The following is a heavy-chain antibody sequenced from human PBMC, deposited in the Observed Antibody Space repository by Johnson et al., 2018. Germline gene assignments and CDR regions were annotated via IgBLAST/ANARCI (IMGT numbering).Heavy chain of an antibody. D-gene: IGHD2-2*01. CDR1: EFSFSNNA. CDR2: IRDFDGRT. J-gene: IGHJ6*02. Sequence: VQLQESGGGLVKXGGSLRLXCAVSEFSFSNNAMTWVRQAPGQGLEWVSTIRDFDGRTFSADSVTGRFTIYSDNAKNSLYLQMNSLRDEDTAVYFWAGVLDCSSTRCYAYYSYGMDVWVQGTTVTVSS. V-gene: IGHV3-23*01. CDR3: AGVLDCSSTRCYAYYSYGMDV.